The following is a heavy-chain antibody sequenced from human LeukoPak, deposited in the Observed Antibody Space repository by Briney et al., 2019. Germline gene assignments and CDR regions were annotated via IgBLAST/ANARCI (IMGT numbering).Heavy chain of an antibody. CDR3: ARQGSSSSSRRFDY. Sequence: PSETLSLTCAVYGGSFSGYYWSWIRQPPGKGLEWIGEINHSGSTNYNPSLKSRVTISVDTSKNQFSLELSSVTAADTAVYYCARQGSSSSSRRFDYWGQGTLVTVSS. V-gene: IGHV4-34*01. D-gene: IGHD6-13*01. J-gene: IGHJ4*01. CDR2: INHSGST. CDR1: GGSFSGYY.